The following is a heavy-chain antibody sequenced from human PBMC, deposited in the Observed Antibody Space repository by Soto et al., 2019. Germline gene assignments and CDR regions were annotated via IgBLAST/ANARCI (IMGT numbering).Heavy chain of an antibody. CDR2: INAGNGNT. J-gene: IGHJ4*02. Sequence: SVKVSCKASGYTFTSYAMHWVRQAPGQRLEWMGWINAGNGNTKYSQKFQGRVTITRDTSASTAYMELSSLRSEDTAVYYCARSLRGYSGYDYYFDYWGQGTLVTASS. CDR1: GYTFTSYA. CDR3: ARSLRGYSGYDYYFDY. D-gene: IGHD5-12*01. V-gene: IGHV1-3*01.